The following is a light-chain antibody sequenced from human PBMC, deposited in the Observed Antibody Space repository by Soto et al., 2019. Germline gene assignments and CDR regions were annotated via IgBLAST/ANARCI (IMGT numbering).Light chain of an antibody. Sequence: QSALTQPASVSGSHGQSITISCTGTSSDVGGYNYVSWYQQHPGIAPKLLIYGVTNRPSGVSTRFSGSKSGNTASLTISGLQDEDEADYHCSSYTSASTLLYLFGTGTKLTVL. J-gene: IGLJ1*01. CDR3: SSYTSASTLLYL. V-gene: IGLV2-14*01. CDR2: GVT. CDR1: SSDVGGYNY.